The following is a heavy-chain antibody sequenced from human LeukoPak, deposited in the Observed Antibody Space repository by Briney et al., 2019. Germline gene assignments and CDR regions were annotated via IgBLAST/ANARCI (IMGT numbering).Heavy chain of an antibody. V-gene: IGHV4-34*01. CDR3: ARHRYDSSGYGVDY. Sequence: SETLSLTCAVYGGSFRGYYWSWIRQPPGKGLEWIGEINHSGSTNFNPSLKSRVTISVDTSKNQSSLKLSSVTAADTAVYYCARHRYDSSGYGVDYWGQGTLVTVSS. CDR1: GGSFRGYY. J-gene: IGHJ4*02. D-gene: IGHD3-22*01. CDR2: INHSGST.